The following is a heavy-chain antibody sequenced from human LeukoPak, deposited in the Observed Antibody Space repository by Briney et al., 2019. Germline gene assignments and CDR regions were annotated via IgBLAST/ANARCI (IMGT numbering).Heavy chain of an antibody. CDR1: GGSISSYY. CDR2: IYYSGST. V-gene: IGHV4-59*08. Sequence: ETLSLTCTVSGGSISSYYWSWIRQPPGKGLEWIGYIYYSGSTNYNPSLKSRVTISVDTSKNQFSLKLSSVTAADTAVYYCARQLGYCSSTSCYSSLWFDPWGQGTLVTVSS. D-gene: IGHD2-2*01. CDR3: ARQLGYCSSTSCYSSLWFDP. J-gene: IGHJ5*02.